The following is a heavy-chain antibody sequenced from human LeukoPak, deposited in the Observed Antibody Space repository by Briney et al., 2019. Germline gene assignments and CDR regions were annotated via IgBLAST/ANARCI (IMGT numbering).Heavy chain of an antibody. D-gene: IGHD2-2*01. V-gene: IGHV3-30*02. J-gene: IGHJ4*02. Sequence: PGGSLRLSCAASGFTFSTSAMHWVRQALGKGLECVAFIQSDGSYKHYSDSVKGRFTISRDNSKNTLYLEMNSLRVVDTGVYYCATHCSGTTCHRDYWGQGTLVTVSS. CDR3: ATHCSGTTCHRDY. CDR1: GFTFSTSA. CDR2: IQSDGSYK.